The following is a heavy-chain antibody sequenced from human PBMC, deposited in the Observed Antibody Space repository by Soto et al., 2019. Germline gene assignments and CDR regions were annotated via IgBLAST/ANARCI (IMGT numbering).Heavy chain of an antibody. CDR3: ARRYGGNFDY. V-gene: IGHV4-59*01. J-gene: IGHJ4*02. CDR1: GGSISSYY. D-gene: IGHD3-16*01. CDR2: IYYSGKT. Sequence: TSETLSLTFTVSGGSISSYYWSWIRQPPGKGLEWIGYIYYSGKTYYNPSLKSRVTISVDTSKNQFSLKLSSVTAADTAVYYCARRYGGNFDYWGQGTLATVSS.